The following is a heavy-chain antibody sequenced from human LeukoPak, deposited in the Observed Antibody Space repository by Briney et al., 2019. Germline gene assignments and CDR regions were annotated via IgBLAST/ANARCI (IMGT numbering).Heavy chain of an antibody. Sequence: GGSLRLSCAASGFTFASYGMGWVRQAPGKGLEWVSAISGRSSSTYYAASVKGRFTISRDNSKNTLYLQMNSLRAEDTAVYYCAKRSDYSGDWDHLDYWGQGTPVAVSS. CDR2: ISGRSSST. J-gene: IGHJ4*02. CDR3: AKRSDYSGDWDHLDY. V-gene: IGHV3-23*01. D-gene: IGHD4-23*01. CDR1: GFTFASYG.